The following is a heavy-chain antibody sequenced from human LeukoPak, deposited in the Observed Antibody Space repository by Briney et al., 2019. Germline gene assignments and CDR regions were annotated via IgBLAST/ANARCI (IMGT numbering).Heavy chain of an antibody. CDR1: GGSISSGDCY. V-gene: IGHV4-30-4*08. CDR3: AREKLSGYSSGWYDY. D-gene: IGHD6-19*01. J-gene: IGHJ4*02. Sequence: SETLSLTCTVSGGSISSGDCYWSWIRQPPGKGLEWIGYIYYSGSTYYNPSLKSRVTISVDTSKNQFSLKLSSVTAADTAVYYCAREKLSGYSSGWYDYWGQGTLVTVSS. CDR2: IYYSGST.